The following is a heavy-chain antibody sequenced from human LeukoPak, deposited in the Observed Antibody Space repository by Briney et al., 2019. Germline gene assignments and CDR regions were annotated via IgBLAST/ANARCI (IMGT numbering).Heavy chain of an antibody. CDR3: ARDSPYSSGWGGGYYFDY. V-gene: IGHV4-59*01. CDR2: IYYSGST. D-gene: IGHD6-19*01. J-gene: IGHJ4*02. CDR1: GGSFSGYY. Sequence: SETLSLTCAVYGGSFSGYYWSWIRQPPGKGLEWIGYIYYSGSTNYNPSLKSRVTISVDTSKNQFSLKLSSVTAADTAVYYCARDSPYSSGWGGGYYFDYWGQGTLVTVSS.